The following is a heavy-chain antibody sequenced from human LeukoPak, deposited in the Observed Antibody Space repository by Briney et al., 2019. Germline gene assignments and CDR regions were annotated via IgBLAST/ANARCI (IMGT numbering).Heavy chain of an antibody. V-gene: IGHV6-1*01. Sequence: SQTLSLTCAISGDSVSSNSATWNWIRQSPSRGLEWLGRTYYRSEWYSDYAVSVKSRITINPDTSQNQFSLQLNSVTPEDTAVYYCARDLGDIQYFDYWGQGTLVTVSS. CDR1: GDSVSSNSAT. CDR2: TYYRSEWYS. D-gene: IGHD3-3*01. J-gene: IGHJ4*02. CDR3: ARDLGDIQYFDY.